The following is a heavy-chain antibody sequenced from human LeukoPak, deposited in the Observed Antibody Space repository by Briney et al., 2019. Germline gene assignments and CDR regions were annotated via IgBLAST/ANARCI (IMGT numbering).Heavy chain of an antibody. Sequence: ASVKVSCKASGYTFTSYGISWVRQAPGQGLEWMGWISAYNGNTNYAQKLQGRVTMTTDTSTSTAYMELRSLRSDDTAVYYCARRRGDYYYYYMDVWGKGTTVTVSS. CDR3: ARRRGDYYYYYMDV. CDR1: GYTFTSYG. CDR2: ISAYNGNT. D-gene: IGHD3-10*01. J-gene: IGHJ6*03. V-gene: IGHV1-18*01.